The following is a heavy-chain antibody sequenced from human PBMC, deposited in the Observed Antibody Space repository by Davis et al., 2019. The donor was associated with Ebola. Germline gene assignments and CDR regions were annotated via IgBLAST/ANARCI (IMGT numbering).Heavy chain of an antibody. D-gene: IGHD4-17*01. CDR1: GGSISSGDYY. J-gene: IGHJ2*01. CDR2: IYDSGST. V-gene: IGHV4-30-4*01. Sequence: PSATLSLTCTVSGGSISSGDYYWSWIRQPPGKGLEWIGYIYDSGSTYYNPSLKSRVTISVDTSKNQFSLKLSSVTAADTAVYYCARFMGDYVHWYFDLWGRGTLVTVSS. CDR3: ARFMGDYVHWYFDL.